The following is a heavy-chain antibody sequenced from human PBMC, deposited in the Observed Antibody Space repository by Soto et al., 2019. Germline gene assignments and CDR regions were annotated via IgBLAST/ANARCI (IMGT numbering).Heavy chain of an antibody. CDR2: IYYSGST. D-gene: IGHD3-9*01. V-gene: IGHV4-39*01. CDR3: ARHYDILTGYYWAWFDP. CDR1: GGSISSSSYY. J-gene: IGHJ5*02. Sequence: SETLSLTCTVSGGSISSSSYYWGWIRQPPWKGLEWIGSIYYSGSTYYNPSLKSRVTISVDTSKNQFSLKLSSVTAADTAVYYCARHYDILTGYYWAWFDPWGQGTLVT.